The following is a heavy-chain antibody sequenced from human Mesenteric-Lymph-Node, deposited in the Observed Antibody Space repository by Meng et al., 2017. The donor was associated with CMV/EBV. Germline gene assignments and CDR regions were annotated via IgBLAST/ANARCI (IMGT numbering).Heavy chain of an antibody. V-gene: IGHV4-34*01. J-gene: IGHJ4*02. CDR1: GGSFSGYY. CDR2: INHSGST. D-gene: IGHD3-9*01. CDR3: ARGSSYDILTGYFDY. Sequence: VQLPQWGAGLWKPSETLSVTCAFYGGSFSGYYWNWIRQSPEKGLEWIGEINHSGSTTYNPSFTSRIIISVDTSTNQISLNMSSVTAADTAVYYCARGSSYDILTGYFDYWGQGALVTVSS.